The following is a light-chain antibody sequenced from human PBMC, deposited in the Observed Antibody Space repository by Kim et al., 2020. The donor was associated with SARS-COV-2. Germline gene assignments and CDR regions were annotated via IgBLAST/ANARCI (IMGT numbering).Light chain of an antibody. CDR1: SSSIASNY. CDR3: QSYDSSNLNWV. V-gene: IGLV6-57*03. CDR2: EDN. J-gene: IGLJ3*02. Sequence: TVTISCTRSSSSIASNYVQWYQQRPGSAPTTVIYEDNQRPSGVPDRFSGSIDSSSNSASLTISGLKTEDEADYYCQSYDSSNLNWVFGGGTQLTVL.